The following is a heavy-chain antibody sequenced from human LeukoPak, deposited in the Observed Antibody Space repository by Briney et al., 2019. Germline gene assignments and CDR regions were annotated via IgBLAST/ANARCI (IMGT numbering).Heavy chain of an antibody. Sequence: KSGGSLRLSCAASGFTFDDYGMSWVRQPPGKGLEWIGSIYFSGSTYYNPSLKSRLTISVDTSKNQFSLNLSSVTAADTAVYYCARDYLGAGTVGATSGYWGQGTLVTVSS. J-gene: IGHJ4*02. D-gene: IGHD1-26*01. CDR1: GFTFDDYG. CDR3: ARDYLGAGTVGATSGY. CDR2: IYFSGST. V-gene: IGHV4-4*08.